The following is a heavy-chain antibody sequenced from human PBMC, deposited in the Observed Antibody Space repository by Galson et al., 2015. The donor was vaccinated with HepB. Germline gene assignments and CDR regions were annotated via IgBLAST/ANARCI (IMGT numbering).Heavy chain of an antibody. D-gene: IGHD6-13*01. V-gene: IGHV4-59*08. J-gene: IGHJ4*02. Sequence: TLSLTCTVSRGYITDYYWSWIRQTPGQGLEWIGYVYHSGTTNYNPSLKSRVTISIDTSINQFSLKLSSVTAADTAVHYCARYSSSWSEFDYWGQGALVTVSS. CDR3: ARYSSSWSEFDY. CDR2: VYHSGTT. CDR1: RGYITDYY.